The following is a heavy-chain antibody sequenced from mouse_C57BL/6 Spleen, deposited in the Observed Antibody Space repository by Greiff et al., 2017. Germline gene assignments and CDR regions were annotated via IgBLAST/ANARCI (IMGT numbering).Heavy chain of an antibody. J-gene: IGHJ2*01. CDR2: ISSGSSTI. V-gene: IGHV5-17*01. CDR3: AAMVHFDY. D-gene: IGHD1-1*02. CDR1: GFTFSDYG. Sequence: EVKLEESGGGLVKPGGSLKLSCAASGFTFSDYGMHWVRQAPEKGLEWVAYISSGSSTIYYADTVKGRFTISRDNAKNTLFLQMTSLRSEDTAMYYCAAMVHFDYWGQGTTLTVSS.